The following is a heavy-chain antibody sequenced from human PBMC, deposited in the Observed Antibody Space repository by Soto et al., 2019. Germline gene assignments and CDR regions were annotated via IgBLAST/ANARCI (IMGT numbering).Heavy chain of an antibody. CDR1: GFTFSSFW. CDR2: TKQDGSDK. D-gene: IGHD3-10*01. CDR3: ARDVSGKLGHDS. J-gene: IGHJ4*02. V-gene: IGHV3-7*01. Sequence: EVQLVESGGGLVQPGGSLRLSCAASGFTFSSFWMSWVRRAPGKGLEWVANTKQDGSDKNYVGSVKGRFTISRDNAKNSLYLQMNRLRVEDTAVYYCARDVSGKLGHDSWGQGTLVTVSS.